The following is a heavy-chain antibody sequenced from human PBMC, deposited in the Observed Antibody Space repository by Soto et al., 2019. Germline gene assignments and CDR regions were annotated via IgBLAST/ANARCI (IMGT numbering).Heavy chain of an antibody. D-gene: IGHD3-10*01. CDR1: GFTVSSNY. V-gene: IGHV3-53*04. Sequence: GGSLRLSCAASGFTVSSNYMSWVCQAPGKGLEWVSVIYSGGSTYYADSVKGRFTISRHNSKNTLYLQMNSLRAEDTAVYYCASRNTPSILPWLQEHEDAFEIWGQGTMVTVSS. CDR3: ASRNTPSILPWLQEHEDAFEI. J-gene: IGHJ3*02. CDR2: IYSGGST.